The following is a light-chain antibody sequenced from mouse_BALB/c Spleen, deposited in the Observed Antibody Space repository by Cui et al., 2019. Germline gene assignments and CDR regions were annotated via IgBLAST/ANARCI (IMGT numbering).Light chain of an antibody. Sequence: DIVMTQSQKFISTSVGDRVSVTCKASQNVGTNVAWYQQKPGQSPKALIYSASYRYSGVPDRFTGSGSGTDFTPTISNVQSEDLAEYFCQQYNSYPLTFGAGTKLELK. V-gene: IGKV6-15*01. J-gene: IGKJ5*01. CDR3: QQYNSYPLT. CDR1: QNVGTN. CDR2: SAS.